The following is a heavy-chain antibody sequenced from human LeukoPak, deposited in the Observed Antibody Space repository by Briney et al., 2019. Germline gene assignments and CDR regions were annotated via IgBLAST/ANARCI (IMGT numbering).Heavy chain of an antibody. CDR1: GFTFSSYG. D-gene: IGHD6-13*01. CDR2: IWYDGSNK. CDR3: AKDLAAAGALDY. Sequence: GXSLRLSCAASGFTFSSYGMHWVRQAPGKGLGWVAVIWYDGSNKYYADSVKGRFTISRDNSKNTLYLQMNSLRAEDTAVYYCAKDLAAAGALDYWGQGTLVTVSS. V-gene: IGHV3-33*06. J-gene: IGHJ4*02.